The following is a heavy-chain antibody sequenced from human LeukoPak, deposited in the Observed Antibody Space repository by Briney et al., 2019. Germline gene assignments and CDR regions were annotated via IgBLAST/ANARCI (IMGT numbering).Heavy chain of an antibody. CDR3: AKGYLTAMVTRYDY. D-gene: IGHD5-18*01. CDR2: ISGSGGGT. CDR1: GFTFSSYA. J-gene: IGHJ4*02. V-gene: IGHV3-23*01. Sequence: PGGSLRLSCAASGFTFSSYAMSWVRQAPGKGLEWVSAISGSGGGTYYADSVKGRFTISRDNSKNTLYLQMNSLRAEDTAVYYCAKGYLTAMVTRYDYWGQGTLVTVSS.